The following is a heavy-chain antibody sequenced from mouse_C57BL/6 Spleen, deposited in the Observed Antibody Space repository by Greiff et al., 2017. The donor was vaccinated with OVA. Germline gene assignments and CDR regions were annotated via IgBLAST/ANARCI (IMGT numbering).Heavy chain of an antibody. CDR2: IDPSDSET. D-gene: IGHD2-3*01. V-gene: IGHV1-52*01. CDR3: AREWLLRDFDY. J-gene: IGHJ2*01. Sequence: QVQLQQPGAELVRPGSSVKLSCKASGYTFTSYWMHWVKQRPIQGLEWIGNIDPSDSETHYNQKFKDKATLTVDKSSSTAYMQLSSLTSEDSAVYYCAREWLLRDFDYWGQGTTLTVSS. CDR1: GYTFTSYW.